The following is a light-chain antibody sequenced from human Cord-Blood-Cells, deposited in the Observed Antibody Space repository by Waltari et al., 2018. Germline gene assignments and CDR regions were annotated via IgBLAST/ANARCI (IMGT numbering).Light chain of an antibody. Sequence: QSALTQPASASGSPGQPITLSCTGTSREVGGCNYVPGYQQPPGKAPKLMIYDVSNRPSGVSNRFSGSKSGNTASLTISGLQAEDEADYYCSSYTSSSTWVFGGGTKLTVL. CDR2: DVS. J-gene: IGLJ3*02. V-gene: IGLV2-14*01. CDR1: SREVGGCNY. CDR3: SSYTSSSTWV.